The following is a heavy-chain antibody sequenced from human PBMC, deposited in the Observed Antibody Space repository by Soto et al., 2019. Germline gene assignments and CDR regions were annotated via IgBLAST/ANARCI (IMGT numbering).Heavy chain of an antibody. CDR1: GYSISSGLY. D-gene: IGHD1-1*01. V-gene: IGHV4-38-2*01. Sequence: SETLSLTCAVSGYSISSGLYWGWIRQPPGKGLEWIGTIYRGGITYYNPSLKSRVTISIDTSKNHFSLRLSSVTATDTAVYFCAIGNPDWFDPWGQGTLVTVS. CDR3: AIGNPDWFDP. CDR2: IYRGGIT. J-gene: IGHJ5*02.